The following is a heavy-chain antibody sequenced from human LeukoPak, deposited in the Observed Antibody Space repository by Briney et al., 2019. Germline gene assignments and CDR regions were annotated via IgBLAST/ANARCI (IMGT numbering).Heavy chain of an antibody. CDR2: IGTAGDT. D-gene: IGHD2-8*02. CDR1: GFTFSSYD. CDR3: AREVGYSGGMDV. J-gene: IGHJ6*02. V-gene: IGHV3-13*01. Sequence: GGSLRLSCAASGFTFSSYDMHWVRQATGKGLEWVSAIGTAGDTYYPGSVKGRFTISRGNAKNSLYLQMNSLRAGDTAVYYCAREVGYSGGMDVWGQGTTVTVSS.